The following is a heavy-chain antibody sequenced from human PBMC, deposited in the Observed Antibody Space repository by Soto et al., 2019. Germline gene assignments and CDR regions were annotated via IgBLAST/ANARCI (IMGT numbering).Heavy chain of an antibody. Sequence: ASVKVSCKASGYTFTSYAMHWVRQAPGQRLEWMGWINAGNGNTKYSQKFQGRVTITRDTSASTAYMELSSLRSEDTAVYYCARRGAEARGVYYYYYYYMDVWGKGTTVTVSS. CDR1: GYTFTSYA. CDR2: INAGNGNT. V-gene: IGHV1-3*01. J-gene: IGHJ6*03. CDR3: ARRGAEARGVYYYYYYYMDV. D-gene: IGHD6-13*01.